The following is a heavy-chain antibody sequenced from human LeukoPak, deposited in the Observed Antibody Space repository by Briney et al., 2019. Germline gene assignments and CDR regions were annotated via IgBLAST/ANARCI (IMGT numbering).Heavy chain of an antibody. CDR2: IYTSGST. J-gene: IGHJ6*03. CDR1: DGSISSGSYY. Sequence: MSSETLSLTCTVSDGSISSGSYYWSWIRQPAGKGLEWIGRIYTSGSTNYNPSLKSRVTISVDTSKNQFSLKLSSVTAADTAVYYCARDRAIFGVVSYLYYMDVWGKGTTVTVSS. CDR3: ARDRAIFGVVSYLYYMDV. D-gene: IGHD3-3*01. V-gene: IGHV4-61*02.